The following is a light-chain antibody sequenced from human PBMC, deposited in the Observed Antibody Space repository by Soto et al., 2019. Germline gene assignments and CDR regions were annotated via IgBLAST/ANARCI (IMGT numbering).Light chain of an antibody. V-gene: IGKV2-24*01. CDR2: KVS. CDR1: QSLVHSDGNTY. CDR3: MPATHIPWT. Sequence: DIVMTQTPLSSPVSLGQPASFSCRSSQSLVHSDGNTYLSWYHQRPGQPPRLMIYKVSMRFSGVPDRFSGSVAVTDFSLKINRVDAEDVGVYYCMPATHIPWTFGQGTKVEIK. J-gene: IGKJ1*01.